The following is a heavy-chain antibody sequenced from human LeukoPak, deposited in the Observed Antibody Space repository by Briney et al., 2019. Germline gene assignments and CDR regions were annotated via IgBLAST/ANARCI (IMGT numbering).Heavy chain of an antibody. CDR2: INHSGST. CDR3: ARDETTPLPGAY. V-gene: IGHV4-34*01. Sequence: NASETLSLTCAVYGGSFGGYYWNWIRQPPGKGLEWIGEINHSGSTHYNPSLKSRVTMSVDTSKNQFSMKLSSVTAADTAVYYCARDETTPLPGAYWGQGTLVTVSS. J-gene: IGHJ4*02. CDR1: GGSFGGYY. D-gene: IGHD4-17*01.